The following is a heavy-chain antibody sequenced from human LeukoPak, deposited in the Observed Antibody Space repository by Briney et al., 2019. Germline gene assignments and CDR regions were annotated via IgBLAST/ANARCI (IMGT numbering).Heavy chain of an antibody. CDR2: ISSSSSYI. J-gene: IGHJ4*02. Sequence: GGSLRLSCAASGFTFSSYSMNWVRQAPGKGLEWVSSISSSSSYIYYADSVKGRFTISRDNAKNSLYLQMNSLRAEDTAVYYCASRTMVRGVIRVYWGREPWSPSPQ. V-gene: IGHV3-21*01. CDR3: ASRTMVRGVIRVY. CDR1: GFTFSSYS. D-gene: IGHD3-10*01.